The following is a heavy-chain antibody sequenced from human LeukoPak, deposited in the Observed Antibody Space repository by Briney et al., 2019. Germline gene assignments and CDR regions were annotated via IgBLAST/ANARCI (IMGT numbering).Heavy chain of an antibody. CDR3: AKPSFLSFSYDSTGHAIFFFDY. D-gene: IGHD3-22*01. CDR2: INHSGST. Sequence: SETLSLTCAVYGGSFSGYYWSWIRQPPGKGLEWIGEINHSGSTNYNPSLKSRVAISVDASKNQFSLRMDSVTAADRAVYYCAKPSFLSFSYDSTGHAIFFFDYWGRGTLVTVSS. CDR1: GGSFSGYY. V-gene: IGHV4-34*01. J-gene: IGHJ4*02.